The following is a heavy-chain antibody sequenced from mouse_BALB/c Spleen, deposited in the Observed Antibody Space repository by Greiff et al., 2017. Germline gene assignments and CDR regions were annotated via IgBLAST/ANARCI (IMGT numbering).Heavy chain of an antibody. CDR1: GFTFSSYG. Sequence: EVKLVESGGDLVKPGGSLKLSCAASGFTFSSYGMSWVRQTPDKRLEWVATISSGGSYTYYPDSVKGRFTISRDNAKNTLYLQMGSLKSEDTAMYYGAEQGDYYGSLYYFDYWGQGTTLTVSS. CDR3: AEQGDYYGSLYYFDY. V-gene: IGHV5-6*01. D-gene: IGHD1-1*01. CDR2: ISSGGSYT. J-gene: IGHJ2*01.